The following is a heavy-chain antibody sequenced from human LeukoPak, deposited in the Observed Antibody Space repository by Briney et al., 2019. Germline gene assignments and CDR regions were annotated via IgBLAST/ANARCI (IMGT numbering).Heavy chain of an antibody. J-gene: IGHJ5*02. CDR1: GYTFTSYG. D-gene: IGHD3-3*01. Sequence: ASVKVSCKASGYTFTSYGISWVRQAPGQGLEWMGWISAYNGNTNYAQKVQGRVTMTTDTSTSTAYMELRSLRSDDTAVYYCARENSEDFWSGYATQHNNWFDPWGQGTLVTVSS. V-gene: IGHV1-18*01. CDR3: ARENSEDFWSGYATQHNNWFDP. CDR2: ISAYNGNT.